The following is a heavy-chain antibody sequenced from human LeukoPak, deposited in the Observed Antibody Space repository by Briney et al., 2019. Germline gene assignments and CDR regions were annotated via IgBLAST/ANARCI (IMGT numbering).Heavy chain of an antibody. CDR2: ISGSGGST. CDR1: GFTFSSYA. Sequence: PGGSLRLSCAASGFTFSSYAMSWVRQAPGKGLEWVSAISGSGGSTYYADSVKGRFTISRDNSKNTLYLQMNSLRAEDTAVYYCAKDHYPYCSSTSCYAEFDYWGQGTLVTVSS. V-gene: IGHV3-23*01. CDR3: AKDHYPYCSSTSCYAEFDY. D-gene: IGHD2-2*01. J-gene: IGHJ4*02.